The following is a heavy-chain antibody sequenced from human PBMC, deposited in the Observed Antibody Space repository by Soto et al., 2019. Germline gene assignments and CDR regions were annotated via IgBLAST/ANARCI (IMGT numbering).Heavy chain of an antibody. Sequence: QVQLQESGPGLVKPSETLSLTCSVSGDSVSSGNYYWSWIRQPPGKGLEWIGYIYYSGSTNYNPSLKSRVTISLDTSENQFSLKLTSVTAAYTAVYYCARANIAAAGTHYSWGQGTLVTVSS. V-gene: IGHV4-61*01. CDR3: ARANIAAAGTHYS. J-gene: IGHJ4*02. CDR2: IYYSGST. D-gene: IGHD6-13*01. CDR1: GDSVSSGNYY.